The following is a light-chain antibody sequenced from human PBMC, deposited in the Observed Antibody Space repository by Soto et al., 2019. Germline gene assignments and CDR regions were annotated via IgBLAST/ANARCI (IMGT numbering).Light chain of an antibody. CDR2: GAS. Sequence: EIVLTQSPGTLSLSPGERATLSCRASQSVSSSYLAWYQQKPGQAPRLLIYGASSRATGIPDRFSGSGSGTDFTLTISRLEPDDFAVYYCQQYGSSSWTFGPRTKVEIK. V-gene: IGKV3-20*01. CDR3: QQYGSSSWT. CDR1: QSVSSSY. J-gene: IGKJ1*01.